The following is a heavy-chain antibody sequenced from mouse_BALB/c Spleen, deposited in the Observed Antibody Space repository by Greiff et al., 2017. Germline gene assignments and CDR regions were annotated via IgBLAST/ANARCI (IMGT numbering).Heavy chain of an antibody. CDR3: AVVATSRAMDY. V-gene: IGHV5-17*02. CDR1: GFTFSSFG. CDR2: ISSGSSTI. Sequence: VQLKESGGGLVQPGGSRKLSCAASGFTFSSFGMHWVRQAPEKGLEWVAYISSGSSTIYYADTVKGRFTISRDNPKNTLFLQMTSLRSEDTAMYYCAVVATSRAMDYWGQGTSVTVSS. J-gene: IGHJ4*01. D-gene: IGHD1-1*01.